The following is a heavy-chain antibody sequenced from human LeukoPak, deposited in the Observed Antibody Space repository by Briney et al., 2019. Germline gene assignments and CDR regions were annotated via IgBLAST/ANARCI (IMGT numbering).Heavy chain of an antibody. V-gene: IGHV3-30*02. Sequence: TGGSLRLSCAASGFTFSSYGMHWVRQAPGKGLEWVAFIRYDGSNKYYADSVKGRFTISRDNSKNTLYLQMNSLRAEDTAVYYWAKDPYRIAVAGTGPDYWGQGTLVTVSS. J-gene: IGHJ4*02. CDR1: GFTFSSYG. CDR3: AKDPYRIAVAGTGPDY. CDR2: IRYDGSNK. D-gene: IGHD6-19*01.